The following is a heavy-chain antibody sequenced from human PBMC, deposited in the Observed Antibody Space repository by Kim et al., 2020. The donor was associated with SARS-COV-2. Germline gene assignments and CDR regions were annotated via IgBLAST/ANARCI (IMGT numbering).Heavy chain of an antibody. V-gene: IGHV5-51*01. J-gene: IGHJ3*02. CDR2: NT. Sequence: NTRYSPSFQGQVTISADKSISTAYLQWSSLKASDTAMYYCARLTRAFDIWGQGTMVTVSS. D-gene: IGHD2-21*02. CDR3: ARLTRAFDI.